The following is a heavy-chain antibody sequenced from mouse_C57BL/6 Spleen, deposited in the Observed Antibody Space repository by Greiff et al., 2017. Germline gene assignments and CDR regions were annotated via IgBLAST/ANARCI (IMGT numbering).Heavy chain of an antibody. CDR1: GYTFTSYG. Sequence: QVQLQQSGAELARPGASVKLSRKASGYTFTSYGISWVKQRTGQGLEWIGEVYPRSGNTYYNEKFKGKATLPADKSSRTAYMELRSLTSEDSSVYFCANYYGSSHWYFDVWGTGTTVTVSS. CDR3: ANYYGSSHWYFDV. CDR2: VYPRSGNT. V-gene: IGHV1-81*01. D-gene: IGHD1-1*01. J-gene: IGHJ1*03.